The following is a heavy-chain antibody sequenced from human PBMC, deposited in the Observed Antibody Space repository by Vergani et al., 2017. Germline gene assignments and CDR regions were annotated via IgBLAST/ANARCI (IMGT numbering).Heavy chain of an antibody. CDR2: INPSDGSA. V-gene: IGHV1-46*03. CDR3: TSAAAYGAGNRYYYSCMDV. CDR1: GHTFSNYY. Sequence: QAQLVQSGAEVKKPGASVKVSCRAPGHTFSNYYMYWVRQAPGLGLEWMGIINPSDGSASYAQKFQGRVTLTRDTSTSTVYMNLRSLRSEDTAVYYCTSAAAYGAGNRYYYSCMDVWGQGTTVTVSS. D-gene: IGHD3-10*01. J-gene: IGHJ6*02.